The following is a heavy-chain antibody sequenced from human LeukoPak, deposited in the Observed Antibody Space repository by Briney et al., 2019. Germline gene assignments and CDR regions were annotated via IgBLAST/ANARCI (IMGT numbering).Heavy chain of an antibody. V-gene: IGHV3-20*04. Sequence: GVLRLSCAASGFTFDDYGMSWVRQAPAKGLEWVSGINWNGGSTGYADSVKGRFTISRANAKNSLYLQMNSLRAEDTALYYCAREWGSGGFDYWGQGALVTVSS. D-gene: IGHD3-10*01. J-gene: IGHJ4*02. CDR1: GFTFDDYG. CDR3: AREWGSGGFDY. CDR2: INWNGGST.